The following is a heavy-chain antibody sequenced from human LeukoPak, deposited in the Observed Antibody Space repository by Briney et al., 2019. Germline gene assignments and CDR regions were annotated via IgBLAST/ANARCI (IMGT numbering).Heavy chain of an antibody. V-gene: IGHV4-34*01. J-gene: IGHJ4*02. CDR3: ARGLRYFDWSGRYYFDY. D-gene: IGHD3-9*01. Sequence: PSETLSLTCAVYGGSFSGYYWSWIRQPPGKGLEWIGEINHSGSNNYNPSLKSRVTISVDTSKNQFSLKLSSVTAADTAVYYCARGLRYFDWSGRYYFDYWGQGTLVTVSS. CDR1: GGSFSGYY. CDR2: INHSGSN.